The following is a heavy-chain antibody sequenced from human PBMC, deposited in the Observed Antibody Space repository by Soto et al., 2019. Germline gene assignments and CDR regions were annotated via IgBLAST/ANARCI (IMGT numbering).Heavy chain of an antibody. D-gene: IGHD4-4*01. J-gene: IGHJ6*02. CDR2: IIPIFGTA. V-gene: IGHV1-69*06. CDR3: ARLTDYSIHYYDMDV. Sequence: GASVKVSCKASGGTFSSYAISWVRQAPGQGLEWMGGIIPIFGTANYAQKFQGRVTITADKSTSTAYMELSSLRAEDTAVYYCARLTDYSIHYYDMDVWGQGTTVTVSS. CDR1: GGTFSSYA.